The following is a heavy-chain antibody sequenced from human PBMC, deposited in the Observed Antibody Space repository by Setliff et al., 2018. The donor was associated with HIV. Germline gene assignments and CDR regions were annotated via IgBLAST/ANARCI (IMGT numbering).Heavy chain of an antibody. CDR3: ARSIVPVASGYYYFEY. J-gene: IGHJ4*02. D-gene: IGHD3-3*01. V-gene: IGHV4-34*01. Sequence: PSETLSLTCAVYGESFSAYNWTWIRQPPGKGLEWIGEINHSGGTNYNPSLKSRVTISVDTSKNQFSLRLSSVAAGDTAVYYCARSIVPVASGYYYFEYWGQGTLVTVSS. CDR1: GESFSAYN. CDR2: INHSGGT.